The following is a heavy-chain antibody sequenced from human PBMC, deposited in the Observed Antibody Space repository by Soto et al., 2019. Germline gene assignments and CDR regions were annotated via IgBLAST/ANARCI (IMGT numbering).Heavy chain of an antibody. V-gene: IGHV5-51*01. Sequence: GESLKISCKASGYSFTSYWIGYVCQMPGKGLESTGINYPGDSDIRYSQSFQGGVTISAGQSISTACLQWSSLKASDTAMYYCARRAYGMDVWGQGTTVTV. CDR3: ARRAYGMDV. J-gene: IGHJ6*02. CDR1: GYSFTSYW. CDR2: NYPGDSDI.